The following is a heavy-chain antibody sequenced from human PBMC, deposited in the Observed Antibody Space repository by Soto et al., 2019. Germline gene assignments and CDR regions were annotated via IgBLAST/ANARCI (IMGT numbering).Heavy chain of an antibody. D-gene: IGHD6-19*01. CDR1: SGSLSSTSW. V-gene: IGHV4-4*02. J-gene: IGHJ3*02. CDR3: ARGIAVAGPFWSDAFDI. Sequence: SETLSLTCAVSSGSLSSTSWWTWVRQPPGKGLEWIGEIYHSGSTNYNPSLKSRVTISVDESKNQFSLKLNSVTAADTAIYYCARGIAVAGPFWSDAFDIWGQGTMVTVSS. CDR2: IYHSGST.